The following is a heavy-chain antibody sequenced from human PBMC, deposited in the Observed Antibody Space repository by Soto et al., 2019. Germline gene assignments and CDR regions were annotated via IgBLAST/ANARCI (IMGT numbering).Heavy chain of an antibody. CDR1: GFTFSGHW. CDR3: AREAGYGSSNSCYLSAFET. J-gene: IGHJ3*02. CDR2: INTDGGSS. Sequence: EVQLVESGGDLVQPGGSLRLSCAASGFTFSGHWMHWVRQVPGKGLEWVSRINTDGGSSAYADSVKGRFTTSRDNAKNTLYLQMNGLRAEDTAVYYCAREAGYGSSNSCYLSAFETWGQGTTVTVSS. V-gene: IGHV3-74*03. D-gene: IGHD2-2*01.